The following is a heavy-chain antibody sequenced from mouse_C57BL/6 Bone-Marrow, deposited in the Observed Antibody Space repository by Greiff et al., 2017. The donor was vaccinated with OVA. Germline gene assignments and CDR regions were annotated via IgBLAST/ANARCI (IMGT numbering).Heavy chain of an antibody. J-gene: IGHJ1*03. CDR2: IYPGSGST. CDR3: AREPYWYFDV. Sequence: QVQLQQSGAELVKPGASVKMSCKASGYTFTSYWITWVKQRPGQGLEWIGDIYPGSGSTNYNEKFKSKATLTVDTSSSTAYMQLSSLTSEDSAVYYCAREPYWYFDVWGTGTTVTVSS. V-gene: IGHV1-55*01. CDR1: GYTFTSYW.